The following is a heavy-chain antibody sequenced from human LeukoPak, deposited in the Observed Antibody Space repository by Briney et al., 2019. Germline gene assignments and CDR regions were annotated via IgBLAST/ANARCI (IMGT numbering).Heavy chain of an antibody. CDR1: GGSISSSSYY. CDR3: ARQIHYDFWSGLDY. Sequence: SETLSLTCTVSGGSISSSSYYWGWIRQPPGKGLEWIGSIYYSGSTYYNPSLKSRVTISVDTSKNQFSLKLSSVTAADTAVYYCARQIHYDFWSGLDYWGQGTLVTVSS. CDR2: IYYSGST. J-gene: IGHJ4*02. V-gene: IGHV4-39*01. D-gene: IGHD3-3*01.